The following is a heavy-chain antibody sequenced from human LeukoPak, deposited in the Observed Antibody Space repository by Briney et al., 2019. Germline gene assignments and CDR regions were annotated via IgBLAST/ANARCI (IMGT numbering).Heavy chain of an antibody. CDR1: GGSMSSYY. CDR2: INYSGST. CDR3: ARGANYGDYGLDAFDD. D-gene: IGHD4-17*01. J-gene: IGHJ3*01. Sequence: SETLSLTCTVSGGSMSSYYWSWIRQPPGERLEWIGYINYSGSTTYNPSLRSRVTMSIDTSKNQFSLKLTSVTAADTAVYHCARGANYGDYGLDAFDDWGQGTMVTVSS. V-gene: IGHV4-59*01.